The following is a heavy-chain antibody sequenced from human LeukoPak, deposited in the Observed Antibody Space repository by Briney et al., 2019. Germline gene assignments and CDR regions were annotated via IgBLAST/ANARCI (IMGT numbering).Heavy chain of an antibody. V-gene: IGHV3-15*01. Sequence: PGGSLRLSCAASGFTFSNAWMSWVRQAPGKGLEWVGRIKSKTDGGTTDYAAPVKGRFTISRDDSKNTLYLQMNSLKTEDTAVYYCMSDFLGGSCYSGCYFDYWGQGTLVTVSS. J-gene: IGHJ4*02. D-gene: IGHD2-15*01. CDR1: GFTFSNAW. CDR3: MSDFLGGSCYSGCYFDY. CDR2: IKSKTDGGTT.